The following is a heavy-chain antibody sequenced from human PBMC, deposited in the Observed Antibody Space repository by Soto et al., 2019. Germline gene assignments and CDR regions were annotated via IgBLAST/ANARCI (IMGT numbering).Heavy chain of an antibody. V-gene: IGHV3-33*01. Sequence: LRLSCAASGFTFSSYGMHWVRQAPGKGLEWVAVIWYDGSNKYYADSVKGRFTISRDNSKNTLYLQMNSLRAEDTAVYYCARDSGYSSGWYGYWGQGTLVTVSS. CDR3: ARDSGYSSGWYGY. D-gene: IGHD6-19*01. J-gene: IGHJ4*02. CDR1: GFTFSSYG. CDR2: IWYDGSNK.